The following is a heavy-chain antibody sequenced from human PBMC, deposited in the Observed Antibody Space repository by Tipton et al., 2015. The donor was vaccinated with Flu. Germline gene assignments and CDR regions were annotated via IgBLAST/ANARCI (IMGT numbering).Heavy chain of an antibody. CDR3: ARKGTMIVADSGMDV. Sequence: TLSLTCTVSGGSISSSRYYWGWIRQPPGKGLEWIGSIYYSGSTYYNPSLKSRVTISVDTSKNQFSLKLSSVTAADTAVYYCARKGTMIVADSGMDVWGQGTTVTVSS. CDR2: IYYSGST. J-gene: IGHJ6*02. V-gene: IGHV4-39*07. D-gene: IGHD3-22*01. CDR1: GGSISSSRYY.